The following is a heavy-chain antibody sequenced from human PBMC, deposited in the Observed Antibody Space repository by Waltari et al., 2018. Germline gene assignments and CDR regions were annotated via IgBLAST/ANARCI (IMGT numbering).Heavy chain of an antibody. J-gene: IGHJ6*02. CDR1: GGTFSSYA. CDR2: IIPIFGTA. Sequence: QVQLVQSGAEVKKPGSSVKVSCKASGGTFSSYAISWVRQAPGQGLEWMGGIIPIFGTANYAQKFQGRVTITADESTSTAYMELSSLRSEDTAVYYCAQHYYDSSGYYYGHYYYGMDVWGQGTTVTVSS. D-gene: IGHD3-22*01. V-gene: IGHV1-69*13. CDR3: AQHYYDSSGYYYGHYYYGMDV.